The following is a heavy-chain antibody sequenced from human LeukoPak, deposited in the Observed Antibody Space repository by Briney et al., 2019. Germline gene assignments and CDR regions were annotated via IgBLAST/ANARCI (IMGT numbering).Heavy chain of an antibody. Sequence: GGSLRLSCAASGFTFSNYAMSWVRQAPGKGLEWVSGISGTSGTINYAAPVKGRFTISRDNSKNTLYLQMNSLRVDDMAVYYCAKRLGDPRAFDYWGQGTLVTASS. V-gene: IGHV3-23*01. CDR2: ISGTSGTI. J-gene: IGHJ4*02. CDR1: GFTFSNYA. CDR3: AKRLGDPRAFDY. D-gene: IGHD2-21*02.